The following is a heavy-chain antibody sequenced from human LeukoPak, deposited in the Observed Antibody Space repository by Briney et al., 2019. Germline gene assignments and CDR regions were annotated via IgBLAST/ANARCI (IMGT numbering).Heavy chain of an antibody. D-gene: IGHD6-13*01. CDR2: IWYDGSNK. J-gene: IGHJ4*02. Sequence: GGSLRLSCAASGFTFSSYGMHWVRQAPGKGLEWVAVIWYDGSNKYYADSVKGRFTISRDNSKNTLYLQMNSLRAEDTAVYYCARDPIAAAAPYYFDYWGQGTLVTVSS. V-gene: IGHV3-33*01. CDR3: ARDPIAAAAPYYFDY. CDR1: GFTFSSYG.